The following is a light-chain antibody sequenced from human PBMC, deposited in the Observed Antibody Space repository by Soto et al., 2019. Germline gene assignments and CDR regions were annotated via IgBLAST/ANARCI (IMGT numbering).Light chain of an antibody. J-gene: IGKJ1*01. V-gene: IGKV3-20*01. CDR2: GAS. CDR1: QSVSSSF. CDR3: QQYGSSPWT. Sequence: EIVLTQSPDTLSLSPGERVTLSCRASQSVSSSFVAWFQQKPGQAPRLLIYGASNRATGIPDRFSGSGSGTDFTLTINRLEPEDFAMYFCQQYGSSPWTFGQGTKVEIK.